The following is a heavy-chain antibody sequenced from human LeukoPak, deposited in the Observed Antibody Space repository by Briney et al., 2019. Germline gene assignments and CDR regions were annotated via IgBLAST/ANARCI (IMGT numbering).Heavy chain of an antibody. D-gene: IGHD3-9*01. J-gene: IGHJ5*02. CDR1: DGPVIKFY. CDR2: LYSTGPT. V-gene: IGHV4-59*08. Sequence: SETLSLTCTVFDGPVIKFYGSWVRQPAGEGLEWNGYLYSTGPTKCKPSLQSRVTMSIHTCKTQFSLRLTSVTAADPAVSHCARHSSDILTGSVHWFDPWGQGTLVTVSS. CDR3: ARHSSDILTGSVHWFDP.